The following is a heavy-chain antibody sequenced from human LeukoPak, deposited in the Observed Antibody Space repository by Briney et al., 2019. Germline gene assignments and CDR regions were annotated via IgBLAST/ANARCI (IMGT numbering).Heavy chain of an antibody. Sequence: GGSLRLSCAASGFTFSNAWMSWVRQAPGKGLEWVSAISASGGSTYYADSVKGRFTISRDNSKNTLYLQMNSLRAEDTAVYYCAKEVFSSSSSDFDYWGQGTLVTVSS. CDR1: GFTFSNAW. J-gene: IGHJ4*02. CDR2: ISASGGST. CDR3: AKEVFSSSSSDFDY. D-gene: IGHD6-6*01. V-gene: IGHV3-23*01.